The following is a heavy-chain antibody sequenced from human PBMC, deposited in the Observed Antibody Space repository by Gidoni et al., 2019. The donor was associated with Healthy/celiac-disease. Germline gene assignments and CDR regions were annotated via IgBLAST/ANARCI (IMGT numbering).Heavy chain of an antibody. CDR3: ARSGRDTMVRGVLYYFDY. J-gene: IGHJ4*02. V-gene: IGHV4-31*03. D-gene: IGHD3-10*01. Sequence: QVQLQESGPGLVKPSQTLSLTCTVSGGPISSGGYYWSWIRQHPGKGLEWIGYLYYSGGTYYNPSLKSRVTISVDTSKNQFSLKLSSVTAADTAVYYCARSGRDTMVRGVLYYFDYWGQGTLVTVSS. CDR2: LYYSGGT. CDR1: GGPISSGGYY.